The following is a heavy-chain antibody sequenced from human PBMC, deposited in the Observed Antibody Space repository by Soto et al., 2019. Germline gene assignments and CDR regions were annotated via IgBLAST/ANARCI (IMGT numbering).Heavy chain of an antibody. Sequence: ASVKVSCKASGYTFTSYAMHWVRQAPGQRLEWMGWINAGNGNTKYSQKFQGRVTITRDTSASTAYMELSSLRSEDTAVYYCARDMYSSSWYVPIDYWGQGTLVTVSS. J-gene: IGHJ4*02. CDR1: GYTFTSYA. D-gene: IGHD6-13*01. CDR2: INAGNGNT. V-gene: IGHV1-3*01. CDR3: ARDMYSSSWYVPIDY.